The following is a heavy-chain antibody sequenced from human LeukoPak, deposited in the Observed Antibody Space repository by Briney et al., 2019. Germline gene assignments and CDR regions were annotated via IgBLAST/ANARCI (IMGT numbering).Heavy chain of an antibody. V-gene: IGHV4-39*01. J-gene: IGHJ4*02. Sequence: PSETLSLTCSVSGGFITTSIHYWAWLRPPPGQGLVWLASIYYNGITYYNASLESRVTMSVDTSRNQFSLSLRSVSAADTSVYYCARQPTVKRGAVASNFDYWGQGILVTVSS. CDR2: IYYNGIT. D-gene: IGHD6-19*01. CDR3: ARQPTVKRGAVASNFDY. CDR1: GGFITTSIHY.